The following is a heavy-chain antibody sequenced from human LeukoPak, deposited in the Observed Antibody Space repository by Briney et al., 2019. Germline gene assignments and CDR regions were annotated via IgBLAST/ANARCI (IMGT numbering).Heavy chain of an antibody. V-gene: IGHV3-64D*06. CDR3: VKRGRTSDYAYDY. D-gene: IGHD4-17*01. CDR2: ISSSGDYA. CDR1: GFTFSDYA. J-gene: IGHJ4*02. Sequence: GGSLRLSCSASGFTFSDYAMHWVRQAPGRGLQFVSAISSSGDYASYSDSVKGRFTISRDNSKNTLHLQMSSLRPEDTAVYFCVKRGRTSDYAYDYWGQGSLVTVSS.